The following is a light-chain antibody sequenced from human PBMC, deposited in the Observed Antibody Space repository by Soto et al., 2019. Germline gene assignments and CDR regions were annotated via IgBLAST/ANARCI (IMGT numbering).Light chain of an antibody. CDR3: QQYDSSPLELT. CDR1: QSVSSSY. CDR2: GAS. J-gene: IGKJ4*01. V-gene: IGKV3-20*01. Sequence: EIVLTQSPGTLSLSPGERATLSCRASQSVSSSYLAWYQQKPGQAPRLLIYGASSRATGIPDRFSGSGSGTDLTLTISRVEPEDLEEYYCQQYDSSPLELTFGGGTKVEIK.